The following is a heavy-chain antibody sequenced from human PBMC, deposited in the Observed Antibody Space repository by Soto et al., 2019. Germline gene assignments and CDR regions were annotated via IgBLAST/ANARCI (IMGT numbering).Heavy chain of an antibody. J-gene: IGHJ5*02. Sequence: QVQLVQSGAEEKKPGASVKVSCKASGYTFTSHAMHWVRQAPGQRIEWMGWINAGNGNTKYSQKFQGRVTITTDTSXXTGDMELSSLRSEDTAVYYCARDGIAAAGTSWFDPWGQGTLVTVSS. V-gene: IGHV1-3*05. CDR3: ARDGIAAAGTSWFDP. D-gene: IGHD6-13*01. CDR2: INAGNGNT. CDR1: GYTFTSHA.